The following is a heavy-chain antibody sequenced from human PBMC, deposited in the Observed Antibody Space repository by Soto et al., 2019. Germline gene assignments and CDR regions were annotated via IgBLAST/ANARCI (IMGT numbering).Heavy chain of an antibody. CDR2: ISYDGSNK. J-gene: IGHJ4*02. D-gene: IGHD6-13*01. V-gene: IGHV3-30*18. CDR1: GFTFSSYG. CDR3: AKDLRRNHRAAAAGTGY. Sequence: GGSLRLSCAASGFTFSSYGMHWVRQAPGKGLEWVAVISYDGSNKYYADSVKGRFTISRDNSKNTLYLQMNSLRAEDTAVYYCAKDLRRNHRAAAAGTGYWGQGTLVTVSS.